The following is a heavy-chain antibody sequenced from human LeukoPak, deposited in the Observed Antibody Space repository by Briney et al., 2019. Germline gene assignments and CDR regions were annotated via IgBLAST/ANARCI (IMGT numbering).Heavy chain of an antibody. Sequence: ASVKVSCKASGYTFTDYYMHWVRQAPGQGLEWMGWINPSSGGTDYAQQSQGRVTMTRDTSISTAYMELSSLRSDDTAVYYCARDSPLPVTVAGTNFDYWGQGTLVTVSS. CDR2: INPSSGGT. CDR1: GYTFTDYY. V-gene: IGHV1-2*02. D-gene: IGHD6-19*01. J-gene: IGHJ4*02. CDR3: ARDSPLPVTVAGTNFDY.